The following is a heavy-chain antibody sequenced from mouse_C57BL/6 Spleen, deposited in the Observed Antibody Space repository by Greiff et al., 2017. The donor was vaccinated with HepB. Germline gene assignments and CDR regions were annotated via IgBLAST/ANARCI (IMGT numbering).Heavy chain of an antibody. J-gene: IGHJ3*01. V-gene: IGHV1-22*01. D-gene: IGHD2-4*01. CDR2: INPNNGGT. CDR1: GYTFTDYN. CDR3: ARSGGLQAWFAY. Sequence: EVQLQQSGPELVKPGASVKMSCKASGYTFTDYNMHWVKQSHGKSLEWIGYINPNNGGTSYNQKFKGKATLTVNKSSITAYMELRSLTSEDSAVYYCARSGGLQAWFAYWGQGTLVTVSA.